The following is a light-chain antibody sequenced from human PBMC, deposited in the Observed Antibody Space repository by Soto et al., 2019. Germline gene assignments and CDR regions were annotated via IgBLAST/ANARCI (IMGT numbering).Light chain of an antibody. CDR1: SSDFGSYNR. V-gene: IGLV2-18*02. CDR3: SSFTTSSTYV. J-gene: IGLJ1*01. Sequence: QSALTQPPSVSGSPGQSVAISCSGTSSDFGSYNRVSWYQQPPGTAPKLMIYDVSNRPSGVPDRFSGSKSGNTASLTISGLQAEDEADYYCSSFTTSSTYVFGTGPSSPS. CDR2: DVS.